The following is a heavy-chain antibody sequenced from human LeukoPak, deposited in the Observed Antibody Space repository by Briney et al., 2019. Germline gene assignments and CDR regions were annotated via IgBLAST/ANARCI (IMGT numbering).Heavy chain of an antibody. CDR1: GYTFTSYG. J-gene: IGHJ5*02. CDR3: ARARGITIFGVVNNAKYNWFDP. Sequence: ASVKVSCKASGYTFTSYGISWVRQAPGQGLEWMGWIGAYNGNTNYAQKLQGRVTMTTDTSTSTAYMELRSLRSDDTAVYYCARARGITIFGVVNNAKYNWFDPWGQGTLVTVSS. V-gene: IGHV1-18*01. CDR2: IGAYNGNT. D-gene: IGHD3-3*01.